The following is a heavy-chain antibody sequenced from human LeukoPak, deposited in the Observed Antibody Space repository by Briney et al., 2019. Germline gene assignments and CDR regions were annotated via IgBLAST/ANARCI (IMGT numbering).Heavy chain of an antibody. V-gene: IGHV3-20*04. D-gene: IGHD2-2*01. CDR1: GFAFDEHG. CDR2: INWSGGST. J-gene: IGHJ4*02. Sequence: GGCLRLSCTAPGFAFDEHGMSWVRQVPGKGLECVSGINWSGGSTGYADPLRGRFTISRDNAKNSLYLQMDSLRAEDTALYYCARAPITSPFYFDYWGQGTLVTVSS. CDR3: ARAPITSPFYFDY.